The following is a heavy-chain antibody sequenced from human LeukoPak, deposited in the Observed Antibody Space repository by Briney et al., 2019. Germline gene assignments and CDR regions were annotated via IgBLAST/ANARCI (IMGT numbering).Heavy chain of an antibody. J-gene: IGHJ3*02. Sequence: GGSLRLSCAASGFTFSSYSMNWVRQAPGKGLEWVSYISSSSSTIYYADSVKGRFTFSRDNAKNSLYLQMNSLRAEDTAVYYCARDGFFRSSSSNGDAFDTWGHGTIVTVSS. CDR2: ISSSSSTI. CDR1: GFTFSSYS. CDR3: ARDGFFRSSSSNGDAFDT. D-gene: IGHD6-13*01. V-gene: IGHV3-48*04.